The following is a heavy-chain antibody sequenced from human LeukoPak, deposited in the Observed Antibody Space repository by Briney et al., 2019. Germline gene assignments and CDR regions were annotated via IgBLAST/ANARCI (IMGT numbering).Heavy chain of an antibody. CDR1: GFTFSSYA. CDR3: VKIVMAGGYFDY. V-gene: IGHV3-64*05. Sequence: GGSLRLSCSASGFTFSSYAMHWVRQAPGKGLEYVSAISSNGATTYYADSVKGRFTISRDNSKNTLYFQMSSLRPEDTAVYYCVKIVMAGGYFDYWGQATRVTVSS. CDR2: ISSNGATT. D-gene: IGHD3-16*01. J-gene: IGHJ4*02.